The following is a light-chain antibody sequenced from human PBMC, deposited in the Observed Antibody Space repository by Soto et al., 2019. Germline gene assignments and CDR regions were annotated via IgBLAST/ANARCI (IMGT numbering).Light chain of an antibody. CDR1: QSVSSN. V-gene: IGKV3-15*01. Sequence: EIVMTQSPATLSVSPGERATLSCRASQSVSSNLAWYQQKPGQAPRLLIYGASTRATGIPARFSGSGSGTEFTPNISSLQSEDFAVYYCQQYNNWPYTFGQGTKLEIK. CDR3: QQYNNWPYT. J-gene: IGKJ2*01. CDR2: GAS.